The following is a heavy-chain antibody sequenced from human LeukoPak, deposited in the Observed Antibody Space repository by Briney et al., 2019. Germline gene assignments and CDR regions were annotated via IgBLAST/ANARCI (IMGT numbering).Heavy chain of an antibody. CDR2: IKQDGSEE. CDR1: GFTFSSYW. CDR3: ARERGSREGRITIFGVVIIRFDP. D-gene: IGHD3-3*01. Sequence: PGGSLRLSCAASGFTFSSYWMSWVRQAPGKGLEWVANIKQDGSEEYYVDSVKGRFTISRDNAKNSLYLQMNSLRAEDTAVYYCARERGSREGRITIFGVVIIRFDPWGQGTLVTVSS. J-gene: IGHJ5*02. V-gene: IGHV3-7*01.